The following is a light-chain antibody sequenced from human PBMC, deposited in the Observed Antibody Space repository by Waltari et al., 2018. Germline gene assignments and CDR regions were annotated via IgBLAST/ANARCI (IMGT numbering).Light chain of an antibody. Sequence: DIHMTQSPASLFASVGDRVTITCRASQGVSTSLAWYQHKPGKAPQSVIYAASTLQSGVPSRFIGSGSWTEFTLNITSLQPEDSATYYCQQYNSFPLTFGRGTKVEIK. CDR2: AAS. V-gene: IGKV1D-16*01. J-gene: IGKJ4*01. CDR1: QGVSTS. CDR3: QQYNSFPLT.